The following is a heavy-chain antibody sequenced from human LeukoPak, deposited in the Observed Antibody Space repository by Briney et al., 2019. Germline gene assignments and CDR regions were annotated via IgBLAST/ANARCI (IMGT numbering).Heavy chain of an antibody. J-gene: IGHJ4*02. D-gene: IGHD3-22*01. Sequence: GGSLRLSCEPSGFTFSIYAMSWVRQAPGKGREWVSGISTNGESTSYAGSVKGRRTLSRDNPRKLLNMEMNSLTAEDSAVYSCSVMHRYYDGSGYWVQWGQGPLVTVSS. V-gene: IGHV3-23*01. CDR3: SVMHRYYDGSGYWVQ. CDR1: GFTFSIYA. CDR2: ISTNGEST.